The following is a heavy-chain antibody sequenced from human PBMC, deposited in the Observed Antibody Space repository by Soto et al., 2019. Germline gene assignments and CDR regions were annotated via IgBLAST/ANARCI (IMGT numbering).Heavy chain of an antibody. D-gene: IGHD3-16*01. J-gene: IGHJ4*02. CDR3: AGHPGGGPEPYYFDY. CDR2: IIPIFGTA. CDR1: GGTFSSYA. Sequence: QVQLVQSGAEVKKPGSSVKVSCKASGGTFSSYAISWVRQAPGQGLEWMGGIIPIFGTANYAQKFQGRVTITADESTSTADMGLSSMSSEAPAVYYCAGHPGGGPEPYYFDYWGQGTLVTVSS. V-gene: IGHV1-69*01.